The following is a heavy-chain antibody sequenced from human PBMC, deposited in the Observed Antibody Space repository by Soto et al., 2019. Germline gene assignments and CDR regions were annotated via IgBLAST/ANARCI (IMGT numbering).Heavy chain of an antibody. J-gene: IGHJ4*02. Sequence: SETLSLTCAVSGGSISSGGYFWSWIRQPPGKGLEWIGYIYHSGSTYYNPSLKSRVTISVDRSKNQFSLKLSSVTAADTAVYYCARGNPLNYDYHSSVGFDYSGQATFVTVSS. CDR2: IYHSGST. D-gene: IGHD3-22*01. V-gene: IGHV4-30-2*01. CDR1: GGSISSGGYF. CDR3: ARGNPLNYDYHSSVGFDY.